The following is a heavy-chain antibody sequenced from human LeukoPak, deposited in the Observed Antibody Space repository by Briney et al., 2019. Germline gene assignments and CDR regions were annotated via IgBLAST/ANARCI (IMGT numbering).Heavy chain of an antibody. CDR3: ATLYSSSWYGSGNYFDY. CDR2: INPSGGST. J-gene: IGHJ4*02. D-gene: IGHD6-13*01. V-gene: IGHV1-46*01. CDR1: GYTFTSYY. Sequence: GASVKVSCKASGYTFTSYYMHWVRQAPRQGLEWMGIINPSGGSTSYAQKFQGRVTMTRDTSTGTVYMELSSLRSEDTAVYYCATLYSSSWYGSGNYFDYWGQGTLVTVSS.